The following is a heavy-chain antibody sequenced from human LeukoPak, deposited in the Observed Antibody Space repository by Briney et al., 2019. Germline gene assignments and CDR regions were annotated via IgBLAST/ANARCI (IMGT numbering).Heavy chain of an antibody. CDR3: ARDASPGYFDL. Sequence: PGGSLRLSSAVSGFTFSNYWMHWVRQGPGKGLAWVSRITNDGSATGYADSVKGRFTISRDNAKNTLYLHMDSLSPEDTAVYYCARDASPGYFDLWGRGTLVTVSS. CDR1: GFTFSNYW. J-gene: IGHJ2*01. CDR2: ITNDGSAT. V-gene: IGHV3-74*01. D-gene: IGHD2-15*01.